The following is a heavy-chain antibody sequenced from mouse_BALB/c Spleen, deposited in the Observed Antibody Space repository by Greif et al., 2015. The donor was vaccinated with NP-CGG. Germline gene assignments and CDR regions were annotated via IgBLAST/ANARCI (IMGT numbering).Heavy chain of an antibody. CDR3: APHYYGSSWFAY. CDR2: IDPENGNT. CDR1: GFNIKDYY. V-gene: IGHV14-1*02. J-gene: IGHJ3*01. D-gene: IGHD1-1*01. Sequence: EVQLQQSGAELVRPGALVKLSCKASGFNIKDYYMHWVKQRPEQGLEWIGWIDPENGNTIYDPKFQGKASITADTSSNTAYLQLSSLTSEDTAVYYCAPHYYGSSWFAYWGQGTLVTVSA.